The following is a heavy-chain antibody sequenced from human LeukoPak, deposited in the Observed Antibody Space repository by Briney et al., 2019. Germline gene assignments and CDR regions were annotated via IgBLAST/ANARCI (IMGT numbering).Heavy chain of an antibody. V-gene: IGHV4-39*01. CDR2: IYYSGST. CDR1: GGSISSSSYY. J-gene: IGHJ5*02. CDR3: ARRGFDWLWGYYGSGSYPGWFDP. D-gene: IGHD3-10*01. Sequence: SETLSLTYTVSGGSISSSSYYWGWIRQPPGKGLEWIGSIYYSGSTYYNPSLKSRVTISVDTSKNQFSLKLSSVTAADTAVYYCARRGFDWLWGYYGSGSYPGWFDPWGQGTLVTVSS.